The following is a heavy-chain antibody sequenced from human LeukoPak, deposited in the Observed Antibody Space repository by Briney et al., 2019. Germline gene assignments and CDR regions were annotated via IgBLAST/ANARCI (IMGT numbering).Heavy chain of an antibody. CDR3: ARDNSVRDGAWWLNP. Sequence: ASVKVSCKASGYTFTSYYMHWVRQAPGQGLEWMGIINPSGGSTSYAQKFQGRVTMTRDMSTSTVYMELSSLRSEDTAVYYCARDNSVRDGAWWLNPWGQGTLVTVSS. D-gene: IGHD2-15*01. J-gene: IGHJ5*02. CDR1: GYTFTSYY. V-gene: IGHV1-46*01. CDR2: INPSGGST.